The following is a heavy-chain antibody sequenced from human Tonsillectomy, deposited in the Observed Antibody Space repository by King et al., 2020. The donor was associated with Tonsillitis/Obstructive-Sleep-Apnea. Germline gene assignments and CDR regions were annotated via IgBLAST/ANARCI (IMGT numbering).Heavy chain of an antibody. CDR3: ARPTGDCSGGNCYSDY. D-gene: IGHD2-15*01. J-gene: IGHJ4*02. CDR2: IYPGDSDT. CDR1: GYGFPFYW. Sequence: FQLVQSGAEVKKPGESLRISCKGFGYGFPFYWIAWVRQMPGRGLEWMGIIYPGDSDTRYSPSFQGQVTISADKSIRTAYLQWNNLKTSDTAIYYCARPTGDCSGGNCYSDYWGQGTLVTVSS. V-gene: IGHV5-51*01.